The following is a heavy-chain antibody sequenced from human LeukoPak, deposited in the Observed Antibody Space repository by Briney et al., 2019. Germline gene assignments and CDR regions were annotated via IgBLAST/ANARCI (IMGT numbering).Heavy chain of an antibody. V-gene: IGHV3-53*01. D-gene: IGHD5-12*01. Sequence: GGSLRLSCAASGFTVSSNYMSWVRQAPGKGLEWVSVIYSGGSTYYADSEKGRFTISRDNSKNTLYVQMNSLRAEDTAVYYCARARGYSGYESKWYYYGMDVWGQGTTVTVSS. J-gene: IGHJ6*02. CDR2: IYSGGST. CDR1: GFTVSSNY. CDR3: ARARGYSGYESKWYYYGMDV.